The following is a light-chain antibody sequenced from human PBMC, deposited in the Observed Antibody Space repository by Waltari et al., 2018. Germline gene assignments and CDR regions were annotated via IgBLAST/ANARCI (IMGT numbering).Light chain of an antibody. V-gene: IGLV4-69*01. CDR3: QTGGHGTWV. J-gene: IGLJ3*02. Sequence: LVLTQSPSASASLGASVKLTCTLSSGYSSNVIAWLQQQPGKGPRYLMKVNSDGSPRKGDDIPDRFSASNSGTEYYLTISGLQSEDEADYYCQTGGHGTWVFGGGTKLTVL. CDR2: VNSDGSP. CDR1: SGYSSNV.